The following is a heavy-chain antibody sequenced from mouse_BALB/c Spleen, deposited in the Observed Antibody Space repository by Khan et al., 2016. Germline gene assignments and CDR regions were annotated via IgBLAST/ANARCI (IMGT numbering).Heavy chain of an antibody. D-gene: IGHD2-3*01. CDR3: TKYSLFYFDY. CDR2: ISYSGNT. V-gene: IGHV3-8*02. CDR1: GDSITSGF. Sequence: EVQLQESGPSLVKPSQTLSLTCSVTGDSITSGFWNWIRKFPGNKLEYMGYISYSGNTFYNPSLKSRIYITRDTSKNQYSLQLNSVTTEDTATYYCTKYSLFYFDYWGQGTTLTVSS. J-gene: IGHJ2*01.